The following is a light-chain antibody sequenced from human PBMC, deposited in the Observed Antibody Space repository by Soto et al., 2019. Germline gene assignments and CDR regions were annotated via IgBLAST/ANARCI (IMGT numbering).Light chain of an antibody. CDR2: GAS. Sequence: EIVMTQSPATLSVSPGERATLSCRASQSVSSNLAWYQQKPGQAPRLLIYGASTRATGIPARFSGSGSGTEFTLTISSLQSEDFAVYYCQRYNNWLSLTFGGGTKVEIK. CDR3: QRYNNWLSLT. J-gene: IGKJ4*01. V-gene: IGKV3-15*01. CDR1: QSVSSN.